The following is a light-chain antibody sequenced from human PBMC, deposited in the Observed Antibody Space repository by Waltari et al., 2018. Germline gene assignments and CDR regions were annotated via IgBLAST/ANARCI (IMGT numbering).Light chain of an antibody. CDR3: QQIYSTPRGT. J-gene: IGKJ3*01. V-gene: IGKV1-39*01. CDR2: AAS. Sequence: DIQMTQSPSSLSESVGHRVTITCRASQSISSYLNWYQQKTGKAPKPLIYAASSFQSGVPSRFSGSGSGTDFTLTISSLQPEDFATYYCQQIYSTPRGTFGPGTKVDIK. CDR1: QSISSY.